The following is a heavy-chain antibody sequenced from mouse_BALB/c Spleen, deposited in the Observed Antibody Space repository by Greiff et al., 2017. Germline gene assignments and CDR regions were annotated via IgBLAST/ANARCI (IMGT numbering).Heavy chain of an antibody. CDR3: ARREYGNYLAMDY. CDR1: GFTFSSYG. CDR2: ISSGGSYT. J-gene: IGHJ4*01. V-gene: IGHV5-6*02. D-gene: IGHD2-10*02. Sequence: EVMLVESGGDLVKPGGSLKLSCAASGFTFSSYGMSWVRQTPDKRLEWVATISSGGSYTYYPDSVKGRFTISRDNAKNTLYLQMSSLKSEDTAMYYCARREYGNYLAMDYWGQGTSVTVSS.